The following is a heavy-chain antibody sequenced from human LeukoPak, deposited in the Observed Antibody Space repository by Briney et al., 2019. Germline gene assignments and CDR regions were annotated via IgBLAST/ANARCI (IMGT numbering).Heavy chain of an antibody. CDR1: GFTFSNYG. CDR3: ARGYDYGDYGVVE. CDR2: IWYDGSNK. Sequence: PGGSLRLSCAASGFTFSNYGMHWVRQAPGKGLEMVAVIWYDGSNKYYSDSVRGRFTISRDNSKNTLYLQMNSLRAEDTAVYYCARGYDYGDYGVVEWGQGTLVTVSS. V-gene: IGHV3-33*01. J-gene: IGHJ4*02. D-gene: IGHD4-17*01.